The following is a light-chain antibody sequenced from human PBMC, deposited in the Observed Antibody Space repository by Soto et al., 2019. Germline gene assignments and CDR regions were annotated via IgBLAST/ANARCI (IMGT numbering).Light chain of an antibody. CDR3: SSYTSSGTLV. J-gene: IGLJ2*01. CDR2: DVT. CDR1: SSDIGGYNY. V-gene: IGLV2-14*01. Sequence: QSALTQPASVSGSPGQSITISCTGNSSDIGGYNYVSWYQQHPAKAPKLMIYDVTNRPSGVSNRFSGSKSGNTASLTISGLQAEDEADYYCSSYTSSGTLVFGGRTKLTVL.